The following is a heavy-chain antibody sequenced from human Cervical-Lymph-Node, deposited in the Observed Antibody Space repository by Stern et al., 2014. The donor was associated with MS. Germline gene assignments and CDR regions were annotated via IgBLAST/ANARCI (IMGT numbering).Heavy chain of an antibody. V-gene: IGHV3-30-3*01. CDR2: VAYDGTKS. CDR1: GFTFSTYA. CDR3: ARGGRGSGLEY. J-gene: IGHJ4*02. Sequence: DQLVESGGGVVQPGRSPRLSCVVSGFTFSTYAMHWVRQAPGKGLEWVAFVAYDGTKSNSTDSVKARFTISRDNSKNTLYLHMNSLRDEDTAVYFCARGGRGSGLEYWGQGALVTVSS. D-gene: IGHD6-19*01.